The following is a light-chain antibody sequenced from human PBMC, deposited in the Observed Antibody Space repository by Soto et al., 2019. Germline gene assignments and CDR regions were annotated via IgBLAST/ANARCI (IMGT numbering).Light chain of an antibody. CDR2: AAS. J-gene: IGKJ4*01. Sequence: IQLTQSPSFLSASIGDRVTITCRASQGINSYLAWYQQKPGKAPKLLIFAASTLQSGVPSRFSGSGSGTGFTLTISSLQPEDFATYYCQQLNTYPLTFGGGTKVAIK. V-gene: IGKV1-9*01. CDR1: QGINSY. CDR3: QQLNTYPLT.